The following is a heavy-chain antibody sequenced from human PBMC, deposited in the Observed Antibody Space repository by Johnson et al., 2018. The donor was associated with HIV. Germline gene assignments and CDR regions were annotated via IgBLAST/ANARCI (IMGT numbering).Heavy chain of an antibody. CDR2: ISYDGSNK. D-gene: IGHD2-15*01. V-gene: IGHV3-30-3*01. J-gene: IGHJ3*02. Sequence: QVQLVESGGGVVQPGRSLRLSCAASGFTFSSYAMHWVRQAPGKGLEWVAVISYDGSNKYYADSVKGRFTISRDNSKNTLYLQMNSLRAEDTAVYYCARECSGGSCYPLDHDAFDIWGQGTMVTFSS. CDR3: ARECSGGSCYPLDHDAFDI. CDR1: GFTFSSYA.